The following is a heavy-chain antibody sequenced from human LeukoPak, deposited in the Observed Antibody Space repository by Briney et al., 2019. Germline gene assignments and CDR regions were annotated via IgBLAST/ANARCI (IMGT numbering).Heavy chain of an antibody. CDR2: ISGSGGST. CDR3: ARGRGPFDY. V-gene: IGHV3-23*01. CDR1: GFTFSGYW. D-gene: IGHD1-26*01. J-gene: IGHJ4*02. Sequence: GGSLRLSCAASGFTFSGYWMSWVRQAPGKGLEWVSGISGSGGSTYYADSVKGRFTISRDSSKNTLYLQMNSLRAEDTAAYYCARGRGPFDYWGQGTLVTVSS.